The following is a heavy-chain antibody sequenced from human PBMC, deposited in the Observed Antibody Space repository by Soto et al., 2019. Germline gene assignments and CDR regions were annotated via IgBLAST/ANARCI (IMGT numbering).Heavy chain of an antibody. D-gene: IGHD4-17*01. Sequence: GGSLRLSCAASGFPFSVYAMSWVRQAPGKGLEWVSAISGSGGSTYYADSVKGRFTISRDNSKNTLYLQMNSLRAEDTAVYYCAKPSVPRPRKTVTFDFWGQGTLVTVSS. CDR3: AKPSVPRPRKTVTFDF. CDR1: GFPFSVYA. CDR2: ISGSGGST. V-gene: IGHV3-23*01. J-gene: IGHJ5*01.